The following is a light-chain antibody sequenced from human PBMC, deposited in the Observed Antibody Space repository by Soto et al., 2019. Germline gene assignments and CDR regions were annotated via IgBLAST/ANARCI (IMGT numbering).Light chain of an antibody. CDR3: QQLLSYPIT. Sequence: IQVTQSPSFLSASVGDRVTITCRASQGISTYLAWYQQKPGKAPKLLIYAASTLQSGVPLSFSGSGSGTSFTLTISSLQPEDFATYYCQQLLSYPITFGQGTRLEI. V-gene: IGKV1-9*01. CDR1: QGISTY. CDR2: AAS. J-gene: IGKJ5*01.